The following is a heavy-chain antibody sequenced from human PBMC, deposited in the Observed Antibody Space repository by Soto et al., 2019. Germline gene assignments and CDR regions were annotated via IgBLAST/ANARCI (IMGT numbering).Heavy chain of an antibody. D-gene: IGHD6-19*01. CDR3: ARDLRWSSGWALDY. V-gene: IGHV1-18*04. CDR1: GYIFTDYG. Sequence: QLVQSGGEVKKPGASVRVSCKASGYIFTDYGISWVRQAPGQGLEWMGWVSGYNADTSYAQRFQDRVKMTIDTSQRTAYMELRSLTSDDSAIFYCARDLRWSSGWALDYWGQGTLVTVSS. J-gene: IGHJ4*02. CDR2: VSGYNADT.